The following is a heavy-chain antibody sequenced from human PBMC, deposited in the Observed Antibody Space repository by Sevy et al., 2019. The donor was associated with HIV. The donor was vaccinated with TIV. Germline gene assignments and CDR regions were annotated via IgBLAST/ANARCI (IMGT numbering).Heavy chain of an antibody. CDR1: GFTFSSYA. D-gene: IGHD4-4*01. V-gene: IGHV3-30-3*01. CDR3: AIAGGYTNYPVWVPLYYFDY. CDR2: ISYDGSNK. Sequence: GGSLRLSCAASGFTFSSYAMHWVRQAPGKGLEWVAVISYDGSNKYYADSVKGRFTISRDNSKNTLYLQVNSLRADDTAVYYCAIAGGYTNYPVWVPLYYFDYWGQGTLVTVSS. J-gene: IGHJ4*02.